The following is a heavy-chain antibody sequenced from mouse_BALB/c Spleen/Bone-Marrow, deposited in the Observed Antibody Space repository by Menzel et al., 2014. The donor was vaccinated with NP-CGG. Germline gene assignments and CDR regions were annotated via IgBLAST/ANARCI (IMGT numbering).Heavy chain of an antibody. CDR2: ISNGGGST. CDR1: GFTFSDYY. Sequence: DVMLVESGGGLVQPRGSLKLSCATSGFTFSDYYMYWVRQTPEKRLEWVAYISNGGGSTYYPDTVKGRFTISRDNAKNTLYLQMSRLKSEDTAMYYCARPTIYYDYDGYAMDYWGQGTSVTVSS. J-gene: IGHJ4*01. D-gene: IGHD2-4*01. V-gene: IGHV5-12*02. CDR3: ARPTIYYDYDGYAMDY.